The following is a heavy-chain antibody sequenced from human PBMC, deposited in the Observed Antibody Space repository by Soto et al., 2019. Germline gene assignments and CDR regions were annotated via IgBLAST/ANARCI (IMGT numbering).Heavy chain of an antibody. J-gene: IGHJ6*02. CDR2: LDGAGGST. CDR3: AAPRDEYGSGVSWFTYGMDI. Sequence: GGSLRLSCLASGFTFSDYAMTWVRHVPGRGLEWVASLDGAGGSTYYADSVRGRFTISRDNPQNTLFLQMKRLTVDDTAIYYCAAPRDEYGSGVSWFTYGMDIWGQGTTVTVSS. CDR1: GFTFSDYA. D-gene: IGHD3-10*01. V-gene: IGHV3-23*01.